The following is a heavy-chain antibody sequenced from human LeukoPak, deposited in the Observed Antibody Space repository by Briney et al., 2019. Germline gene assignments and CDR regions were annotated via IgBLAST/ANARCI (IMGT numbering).Heavy chain of an antibody. CDR1: GFTFSNYG. CDR2: IWYDGSNK. D-gene: IGHD6-19*01. V-gene: IGHV3-33*06. Sequence: GGSLRLSCAASGFTFSNYGMHWVRQAPGKGLEWVAVIWYDGSNKYYGDSVKGRFTISRDNSKNTLYLQMTSLKAEDTAVYYCAKVRSGWSPFDYWGRGTLVTVSS. CDR3: AKVRSGWSPFDY. J-gene: IGHJ4*02.